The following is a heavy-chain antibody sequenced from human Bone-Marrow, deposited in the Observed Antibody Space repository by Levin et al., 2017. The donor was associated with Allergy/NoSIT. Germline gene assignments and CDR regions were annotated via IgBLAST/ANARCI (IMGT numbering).Heavy chain of an antibody. J-gene: IGHJ4*02. Sequence: SCTVSGGSISRDYWDWIRQPAGKGLEWIGRIHFSGITNYNPPLKSRVTMSIDTSKNQFSLKMSSVTAADTAVYYCARDSGVEVRGVIFGYWGQGTLVNVSS. D-gene: IGHD3-10*01. V-gene: IGHV4-4*07. CDR2: IHFSGIT. CDR1: GGSISRDY. CDR3: ARDSGVEVRGVIFGY.